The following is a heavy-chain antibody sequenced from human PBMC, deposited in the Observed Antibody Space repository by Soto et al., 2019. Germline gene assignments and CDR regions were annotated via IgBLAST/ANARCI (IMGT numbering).Heavy chain of an antibody. CDR2: IIPIFGTS. D-gene: IGHD4-4*01. CDR3: ARGPLDSNYVWGAFDI. CDR1: GGTFSSYA. J-gene: IGHJ3*02. V-gene: IGHV1-69*12. Sequence: QVQLVQSGAEVKKPGSSVKVSCKASGGTFSSYAISWVRHAPGQGLEWMGGIIPIFGTSNYAQKFQGRVTITADESTSTAYMELSSLRSEDTAVYYCARGPLDSNYVWGAFDIWGQGTLVTVSS.